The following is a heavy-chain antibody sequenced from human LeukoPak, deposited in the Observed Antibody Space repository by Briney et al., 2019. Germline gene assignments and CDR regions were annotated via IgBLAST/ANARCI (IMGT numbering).Heavy chain of an antibody. CDR2: ICPGDSDT. Sequence: GESLKISCKGSGYSFTSYWIGWVRQMPGKGLEWMGIICPGDSDTRYSPSFQGQVTISADKSISTAYLQWSSLKASDTAMYYCARQVSSSWSGANWFDPWGQGTLVTVSS. CDR3: ARQVSSSWSGANWFDP. D-gene: IGHD6-13*01. J-gene: IGHJ5*02. V-gene: IGHV5-51*01. CDR1: GYSFTSYW.